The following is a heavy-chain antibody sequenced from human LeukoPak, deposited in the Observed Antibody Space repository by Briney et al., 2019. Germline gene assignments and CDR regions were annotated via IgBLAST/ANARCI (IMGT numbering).Heavy chain of an antibody. D-gene: IGHD5-24*01. J-gene: IGHJ4*02. V-gene: IGHV3-33*01. Sequence: GGSLRLSCAASGFTLSHYGMHWVRQAPGMGLEWVAVIWFDGGKIHYPDSVKGRFTIARDNSKNTLYLQMDNLRADDTAVYYCVRGSGGDGYSYWGDYWGQGTLVTVSP. CDR1: GFTLSHYG. CDR2: IWFDGGKI. CDR3: VRGSGGDGYSYWGDY.